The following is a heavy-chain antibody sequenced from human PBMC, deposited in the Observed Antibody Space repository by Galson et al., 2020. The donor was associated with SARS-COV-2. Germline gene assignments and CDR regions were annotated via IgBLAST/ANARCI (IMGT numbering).Heavy chain of an antibody. V-gene: IGHV3-21*01. CDR2: ISSSSSYI. CDR1: GFTFSSYS. J-gene: IGHJ4*02. D-gene: IGHD6-19*01. CDR3: ARDRSSGWSYFDY. Sequence: TGGSLRLSCAASGFTFSSYSMNWVRQAPGKGLEWVSSISSSSSYIYYADSLKGRFTISRDNAKNSLYLQMNSLRAEDTAVYYCARDRSSGWSYFDYWGQGTLVTVSS.